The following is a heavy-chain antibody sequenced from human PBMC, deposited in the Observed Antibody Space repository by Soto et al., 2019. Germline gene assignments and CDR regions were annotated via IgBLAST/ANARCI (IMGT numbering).Heavy chain of an antibody. V-gene: IGHV1-8*01. CDR2: MNPNSGNT. CDR3: ARVRARWEYYYYGMDV. Sequence: VNVSCKASGYTFTSYDINWVRQATGQGLEWMGWMNPNSGNTGYAQKFQGRVTMTRNTSISTAYMELSSLRSEDTAVYYCARVRARWEYYYYGMDVWGQGTTVTVSS. CDR1: GYTFTSYD. D-gene: IGHD1-26*01. J-gene: IGHJ6*02.